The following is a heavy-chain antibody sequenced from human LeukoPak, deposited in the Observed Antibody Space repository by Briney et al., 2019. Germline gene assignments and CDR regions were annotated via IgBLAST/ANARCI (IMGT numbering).Heavy chain of an antibody. CDR2: IYYSGST. CDR1: GGSVSSGSYY. CDR3: ARGAAGYCSGGSCGYYYYYGMDV. V-gene: IGHV4-61*01. Sequence: SETLSLTCTASGGSVSSGSYYWSWIRQPPGKGLEWIGYIYYSGSTNYNPSLKSRVTISVDTSKNQFSLKLSSVTAADTAVYYCARGAAGYCSGGSCGYYYYYGMDVWGKGTTVTVSS. D-gene: IGHD2-15*01. J-gene: IGHJ6*04.